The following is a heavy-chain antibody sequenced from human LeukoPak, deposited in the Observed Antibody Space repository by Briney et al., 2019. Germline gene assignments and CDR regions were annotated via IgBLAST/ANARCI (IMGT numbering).Heavy chain of an antibody. V-gene: IGHV1-18*01. D-gene: IGHD3-22*01. CDR2: ISAYNGNT. Sequence: ASVKVSCKASGYTFTSYGISWVRQAPGQGLEWMGWISAYNGNTNYAQKLQGRVTMTTDTSTSTAYMELRSLRSDDTAVYYCARDQGEPTYYYDSSGYSFDYWGQGTLVTVSS. CDR1: GYTFTSYG. CDR3: ARDQGEPTYYYDSSGYSFDY. J-gene: IGHJ4*02.